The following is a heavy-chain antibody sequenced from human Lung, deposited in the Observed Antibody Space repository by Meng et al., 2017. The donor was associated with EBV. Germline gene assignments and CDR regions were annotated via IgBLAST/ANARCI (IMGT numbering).Heavy chain of an antibody. CDR3: ARDTAVFPAVVGF. V-gene: IGHV4-61*01. D-gene: IGHD2-21*01. CDR1: DGSVNTGFYY. CDR2: IHYTGYT. J-gene: IGHJ4*02. Sequence: QVQLEESGPGLVKPSETLSLTCTVSDGSVNTGFYYWSWIRKPPGKGLEWLGYIHYTGYTNYNPSLKSRLSISLDTSKSQLSLRLGSVTAADTAVYFCARDTAVFPAVVGFWGQGTLVTVSS.